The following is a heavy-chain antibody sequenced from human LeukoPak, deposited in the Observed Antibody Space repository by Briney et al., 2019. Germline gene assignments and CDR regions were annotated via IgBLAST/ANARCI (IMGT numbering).Heavy chain of an antibody. CDR3: ARERVGAKYYGMDV. J-gene: IGHJ6*02. V-gene: IGHV1-8*01. D-gene: IGHD1-26*01. CDR2: MNPNSGNT. Sequence: ASVKVSCKASGYTFTRYDINWVRQATGQGLEWMGWMNPNSGNTGYAQKFQGRVTMTRNTSISTAYMELSSLRSEDTAVYYCARERVGAKYYGMDVWGQGTTVTVSS. CDR1: GYTFTRYD.